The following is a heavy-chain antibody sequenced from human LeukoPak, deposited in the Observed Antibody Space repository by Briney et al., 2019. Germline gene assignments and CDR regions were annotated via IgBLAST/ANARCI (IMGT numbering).Heavy chain of an antibody. CDR1: VFSFTNYW. Sequence: GESLKISCKTSVFSFTNYWIAWVRQMPGEGLEWMGSIYPGDSDTRYNPSFQGQVTISADRSIRTAYLQWSSLKASDTAMYYCAGRGGGNTGGFYFDYWGQGSLVTVSS. CDR3: AGRGGGNTGGFYFDY. CDR2: IYPGDSDT. J-gene: IGHJ4*02. D-gene: IGHD5-18*01. V-gene: IGHV5-51*01.